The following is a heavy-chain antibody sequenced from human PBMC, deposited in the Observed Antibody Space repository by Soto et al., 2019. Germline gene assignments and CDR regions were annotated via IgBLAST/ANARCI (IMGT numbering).Heavy chain of an antibody. D-gene: IGHD2-15*01. CDR1: GFSINTYW. J-gene: IGHJ4*02. CDR2: INPEGNAK. V-gene: IGHV3-7*01. CDR3: AAWDISNI. Sequence: RRLSCSGFGFSINTYWMNWIRQTPGKGLEWVANINPEGNAKTYVDPVKGRFFVSRDNTRNSLDLQMTSLRVEDSAIYFCAAWDISNIWGQGILVTVS.